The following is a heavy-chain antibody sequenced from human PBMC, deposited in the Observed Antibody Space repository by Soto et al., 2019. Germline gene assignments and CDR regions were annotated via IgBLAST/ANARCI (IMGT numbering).Heavy chain of an antibody. V-gene: IGHV5-51*01. D-gene: IGHD6-13*01. Sequence: PGESLKISCKGSGYSFTSYWIGWVRQMPGKGLEWMGIIYPGDSDTRYSPSFQGQVTISADKSISTAYLQWSSLKASDTAMYYCARLEAAAGTVRYYYYGMDVWGQGTTVTVSS. J-gene: IGHJ6*02. CDR2: IYPGDSDT. CDR1: GYSFTSYW. CDR3: ARLEAAAGTVRYYYYGMDV.